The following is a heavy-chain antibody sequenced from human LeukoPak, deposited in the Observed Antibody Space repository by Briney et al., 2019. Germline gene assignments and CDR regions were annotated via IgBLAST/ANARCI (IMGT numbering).Heavy chain of an antibody. CDR2: INPNSGGT. CDR3: AREPYDSSGYSLAEYFQH. CDR1: GYTFTGCY. V-gene: IGHV1-2*02. D-gene: IGHD3-22*01. J-gene: IGHJ1*01. Sequence: ASVKVSCKASGYTFTGCYMHWVRQAPGQGLEWMGWINPNSGGTSYAQKFQGRVTMTRDTSISTAYMELSRLRSDDTAVYYCAREPYDSSGYSLAEYFQHWGQGTLVTVSS.